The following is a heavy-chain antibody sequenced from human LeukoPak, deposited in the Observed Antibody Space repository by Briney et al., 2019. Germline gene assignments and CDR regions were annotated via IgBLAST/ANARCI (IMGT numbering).Heavy chain of an antibody. V-gene: IGHV1-18*01. J-gene: IGHJ4*02. D-gene: IGHD1-26*01. CDR1: GYTFTSYG. CDR3: ARELPGATRGFDY. CDR2: ISAYNGNT. Sequence: GASVKVSCKASGYTFTSYGISWVRQAPGQGLEWMGWISAYNGNTNYAQKFQGRVTVTRDTSTSTVYMELSSLRSEDTAVYYCARELPGATRGFDYWGQGTLVTVSS.